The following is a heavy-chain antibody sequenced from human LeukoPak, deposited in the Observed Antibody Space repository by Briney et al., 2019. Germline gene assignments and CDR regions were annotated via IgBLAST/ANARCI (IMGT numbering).Heavy chain of an antibody. Sequence: SETLSLTCAVYGGSFSGYYWSWIRQPPGKGLEWIGEINHSGSTNYNPSLKSRVTISVDTSKNQFSLKLSSVTAADTTVYYCATRWFGELLSWWFDPWGQGTLVTVSS. CDR1: GGSFSGYY. CDR2: INHSGST. CDR3: ATRWFGELLSWWFDP. J-gene: IGHJ5*02. V-gene: IGHV4-34*01. D-gene: IGHD3-10*01.